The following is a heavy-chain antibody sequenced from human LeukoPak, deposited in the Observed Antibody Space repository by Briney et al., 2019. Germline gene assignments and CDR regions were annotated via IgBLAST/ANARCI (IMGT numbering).Heavy chain of an antibody. CDR1: GFIFSSFG. V-gene: IGHV3-33*01. CDR3: ARSECHSANCPFDY. J-gene: IGHJ4*02. D-gene: IGHD2/OR15-2a*01. CDR2: IRYDGNNK. Sequence: PGGSLRLSCAASGFIFSSFGVHWVRQAPGKGLEWVAVIRYDGNNKYYADSVKGRFTISRDKTKNSLYLQMDRLRDEDTAVYYCARSECHSANCPFDYCGQGTLVTVSS.